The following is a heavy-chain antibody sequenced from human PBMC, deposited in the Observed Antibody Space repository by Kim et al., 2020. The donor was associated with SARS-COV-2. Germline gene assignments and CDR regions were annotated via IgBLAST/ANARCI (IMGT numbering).Heavy chain of an antibody. J-gene: IGHJ4*02. CDR2: IRSKAYGGTT. V-gene: IGHV3-49*03. D-gene: IGHD6-13*01. CDR1: GFTFGDYA. CDR3: TRDGKGVRKGYGYSILFDY. Sequence: GGSLRLSCTASGFTFGDYAMSWFRQAPGKGLEWVGFIRSKAYGGTTEYAASVKGRFTISRDDSKSIAYLQMNSLKTEDTAVYYCTRDGKGVRKGYGYSILFDYWGQGTLVTVSS.